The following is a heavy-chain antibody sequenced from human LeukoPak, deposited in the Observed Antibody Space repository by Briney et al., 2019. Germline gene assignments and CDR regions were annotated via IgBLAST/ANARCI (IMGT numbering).Heavy chain of an antibody. CDR2: IDPSDSYT. V-gene: IGHV5-10-1*01. J-gene: IGHJ4*02. CDR1: GYSFTSYW. Sequence: GESLKISCKGSGYSFTSYWISWVRQMPGEGLEWTGRIDPSDSYTNYSPSFQGHVTISADKSISTAYLQWSSLKASDTAMYYCARRCSSSSCPFEYWGQGTLVTVSS. D-gene: IGHD2-2*01. CDR3: ARRCSSSSCPFEY.